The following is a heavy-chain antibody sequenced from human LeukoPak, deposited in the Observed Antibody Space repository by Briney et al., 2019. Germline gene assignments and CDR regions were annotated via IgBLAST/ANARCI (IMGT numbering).Heavy chain of an antibody. D-gene: IGHD6-19*01. CDR3: ARAGFQWLDFDY. CDR1: GGSISSYY. J-gene: IGHJ4*02. V-gene: IGHV4-59*01. CDR2: IYYSGST. Sequence: SETLSLTCTVSGGSISSYYWSWIRQPPGKGLEWIGYIYYSGSTNYNPSLKSRVTISVDTSKNQFSLKPSSVTAADTAVYYCARAGFQWLDFDYWGQGTLVTVSS.